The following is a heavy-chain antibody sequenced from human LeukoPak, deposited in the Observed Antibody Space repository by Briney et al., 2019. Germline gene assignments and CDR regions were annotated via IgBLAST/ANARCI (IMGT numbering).Heavy chain of an antibody. CDR2: IYYSGGT. CDR3: ARERNGGYSYGFDY. D-gene: IGHD5-18*01. Sequence: SETLSLTCTVSGVSINSGGYYWSWIRQHPGKGLEWIGYIYYSGGTYYNPSLKSRVTISIDTSKNQFSLKLSSVTAADTAVYYCARERNGGYSYGFDYWGQGTLVTVSS. V-gene: IGHV4-31*03. CDR1: GVSINSGGYY. J-gene: IGHJ4*02.